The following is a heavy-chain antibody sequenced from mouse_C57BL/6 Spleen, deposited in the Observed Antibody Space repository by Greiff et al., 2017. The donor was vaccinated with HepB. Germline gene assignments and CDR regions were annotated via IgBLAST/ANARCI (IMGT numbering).Heavy chain of an antibody. Sequence: QVQLQQSGPELVKPGASVKISCKASGYAFSSSWMNWVQQRPGKGLEWIGRIYPGDGDTNYNGKFKGKATLTADKSYSTAYMQLSSLTSEDSAVYFCARGRDYTPFAYWGQGTLVTVSA. D-gene: IGHD2-12*01. CDR1: GYAFSSSW. CDR2: IYPGDGDT. V-gene: IGHV1-82*01. J-gene: IGHJ3*01. CDR3: ARGRDYTPFAY.